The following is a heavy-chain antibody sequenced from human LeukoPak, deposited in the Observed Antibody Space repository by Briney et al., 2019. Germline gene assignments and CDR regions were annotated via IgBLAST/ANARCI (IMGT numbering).Heavy chain of an antibody. J-gene: IGHJ4*02. CDR1: GYTFTSYD. CDR2: MNPNSGNT. D-gene: IGHD3-9*01. Sequence: GASVKVSCKASGYTFTSYDINWVRQATGQGLEWMGWMNPNSGNTGYAQKFQGRVTMTRNTSISTAYMELSSLRSEDTAVYYCARGKAILRYFDWPIDYWGQGTLVTVSS. V-gene: IGHV1-8*01. CDR3: ARGKAILRYFDWPIDY.